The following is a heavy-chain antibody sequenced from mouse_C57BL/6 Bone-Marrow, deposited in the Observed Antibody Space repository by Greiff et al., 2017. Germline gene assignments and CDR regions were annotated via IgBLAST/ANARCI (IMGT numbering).Heavy chain of an antibody. CDR2: ISDGGSYT. CDR1: GFTFSSYA. Sequence: DVMLVESGGGLVKPGGSLKLSCAASGFTFSSYAMSWVRQTPEKRLEWVATISDGGSYTYYPDNVKGRFTISRDNAKNNLYLQMSHLKSEDTAMYYGARVYYYGSSSFAYWGQGTLVTVSA. V-gene: IGHV5-4*03. J-gene: IGHJ3*01. D-gene: IGHD1-1*01. CDR3: ARVYYYGSSSFAY.